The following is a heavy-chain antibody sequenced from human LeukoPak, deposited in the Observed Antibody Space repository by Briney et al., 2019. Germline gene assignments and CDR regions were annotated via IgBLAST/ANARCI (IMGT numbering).Heavy chain of an antibody. Sequence: SETLSLTCTVSGGSISSYYWSWIRQPPGKGLEWIGYVYYSGATNYNPSLKSRVTISVDTSKNQFSLKLSSVTAADTAVYFCARDPQGGTTSDAFDIWGQGTMVTVSS. J-gene: IGHJ3*02. V-gene: IGHV4-59*01. CDR1: GGSISSYY. CDR3: ARDPQGGTTSDAFDI. CDR2: VYYSGAT. D-gene: IGHD1-1*01.